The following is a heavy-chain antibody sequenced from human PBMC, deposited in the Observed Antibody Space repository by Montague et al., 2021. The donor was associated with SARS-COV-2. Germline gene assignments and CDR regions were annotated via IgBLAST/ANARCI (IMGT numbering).Heavy chain of an antibody. V-gene: IGHV3-74*01. Sequence: SLRLSCAASGFTFTYYWMHWVRQAPGKGLAWVSRINNDGSSRNYEDSVKGRFTISRDNAKNTLYLQMNSLRAEDTAVYYCARAPGPTLRNAVSGIDSWGQGTLVTVSS. CDR1: GFTFTYYW. CDR3: ARAPGPTLRNAVSGIDS. J-gene: IGHJ4*02. CDR2: INNDGSSR. D-gene: IGHD6-19*01.